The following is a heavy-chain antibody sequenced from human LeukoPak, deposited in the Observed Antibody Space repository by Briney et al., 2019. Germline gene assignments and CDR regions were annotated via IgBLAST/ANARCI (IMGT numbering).Heavy chain of an antibody. CDR3: AGGYVDYYYMDV. CDR2: ISSSSSSYI. CDR1: GFTFSSYS. J-gene: IGHJ6*03. D-gene: IGHD5-12*01. Sequence: PGGSLRLSCAASGFTFSSYSMNWVRQAPGKGLEWVSSISSSSSSYIYYADSVKGRFTISRDNAKNSLYLQMNSLRAEDTAVYYCAGGYVDYYYMDVWGKGTTVTVSS. V-gene: IGHV3-21*01.